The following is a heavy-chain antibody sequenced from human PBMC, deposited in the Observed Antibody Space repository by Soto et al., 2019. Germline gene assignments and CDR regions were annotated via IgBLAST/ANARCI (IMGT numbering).Heavy chain of an antibody. D-gene: IGHD6-6*01. Sequence: PSETLSLTCAVYGGSFSGYYWSWIRQPPGKGLEWIGEINHSGSTNYNPSLKSRVTISVDTSKNQFSLKLSSVTAADTAVYYCARGLSSSRWGQGTLVTVSS. CDR1: GGSFSGYY. CDR2: INHSGST. CDR3: ARGLSSSR. V-gene: IGHV4-34*01. J-gene: IGHJ4*02.